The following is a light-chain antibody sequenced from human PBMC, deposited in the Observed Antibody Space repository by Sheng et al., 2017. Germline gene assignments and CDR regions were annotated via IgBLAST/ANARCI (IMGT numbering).Light chain of an antibody. CDR2: EDN. V-gene: IGLV6-57*01. CDR1: SGSIASNF. CDR3: QSYDTTNLWV. J-gene: IGLJ3*02. Sequence: NFMLTQPHSVSESPGKTVTISYTHSSGSIASNFVQWYQQRPGSSPTTVIYEDNRRPSGVPDRFSGSIDSSSNSASLIISGLKTEDEADYYCQSYDTTNLWVFGGGTKLTVL.